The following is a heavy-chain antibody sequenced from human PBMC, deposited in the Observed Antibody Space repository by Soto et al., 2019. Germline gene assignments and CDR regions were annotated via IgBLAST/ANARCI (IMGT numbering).Heavy chain of an antibody. Sequence: EVQLVESGGGLVQPGRSLRLSCAASGFTFDDYAMHWVRQAPGKGVEWVSGISWNSGSIGYADSVKGRFTISRDNAKNSLYLQMNSLRAEDTALYYCAKDIGDGDYVVSGFDYWGQGTLVTVSS. J-gene: IGHJ4*02. D-gene: IGHD4-17*01. CDR1: GFTFDDYA. CDR3: AKDIGDGDYVVSGFDY. CDR2: ISWNSGSI. V-gene: IGHV3-9*01.